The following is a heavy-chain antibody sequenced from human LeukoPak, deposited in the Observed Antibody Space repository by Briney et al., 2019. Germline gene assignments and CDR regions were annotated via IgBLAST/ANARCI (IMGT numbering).Heavy chain of an antibody. CDR2: INPSGGST. Sequence: GASVKVSCKASGCTFTSYGISWVRQAPGQGLEWMGVINPSGGSTSYAQKFQGRVTMTRDTSTSTVYMELSSLRSEDTAVYYCARDDNGDNWFDPWGQGTLVTVSS. D-gene: IGHD4-17*01. CDR1: GCTFTSYG. CDR3: ARDDNGDNWFDP. J-gene: IGHJ5*02. V-gene: IGHV1-46*01.